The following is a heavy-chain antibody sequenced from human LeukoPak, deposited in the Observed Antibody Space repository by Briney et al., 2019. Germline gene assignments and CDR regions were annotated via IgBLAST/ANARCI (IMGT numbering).Heavy chain of an antibody. J-gene: IGHJ4*02. Sequence: GGSLRLSCAVSGITLSNYGMSWVRQAPGKGLEWVAGIRGSGGGTNYADSVKGRFTISRDNSKNPLYLHMSSLRAEDTAVYFCAKRGVVIRVILVGFHKEAYYFDSWGQGALVTVSS. V-gene: IGHV3-23*01. CDR1: GITLSNYG. CDR3: AKRGVVIRVILVGFHKEAYYFDS. D-gene: IGHD3-22*01. CDR2: IRGSGGGT.